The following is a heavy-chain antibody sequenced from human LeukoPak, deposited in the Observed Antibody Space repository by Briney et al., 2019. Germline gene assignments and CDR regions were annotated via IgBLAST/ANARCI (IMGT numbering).Heavy chain of an antibody. Sequence: PSETLSLTCTVSGYSISSGYYWGWIGQPPGKGLEGLGNIYHSGSTYYNPSLKIRVTISVDASKNQFCLKLSPVTAAATAVYYCARDTHHYDSSDYHYWGQGTLVTVSS. CDR2: IYHSGST. V-gene: IGHV4-38-2*02. J-gene: IGHJ4*02. CDR1: GYSISSGYY. CDR3: ARDTHHYDSSDYHY. D-gene: IGHD3-22*01.